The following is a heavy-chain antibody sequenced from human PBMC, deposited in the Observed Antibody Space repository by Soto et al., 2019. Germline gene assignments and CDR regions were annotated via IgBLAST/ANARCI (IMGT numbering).Heavy chain of an antibody. D-gene: IGHD3-22*01. CDR3: ARESSHYDSPSFDY. CDR1: GGSISSGDYY. J-gene: IGHJ4*02. CDR2: IYYSGST. Sequence: SETLSLTCTVSGGSISSGDYYWSWIRQPPGKGLEWIGYIYYSGSTYYNPSLKSRVTISVDTSKNQFSLKLSSVTAADTAVYYCARESSHYDSPSFDYWGQGTLVTVSS. V-gene: IGHV4-30-4*01.